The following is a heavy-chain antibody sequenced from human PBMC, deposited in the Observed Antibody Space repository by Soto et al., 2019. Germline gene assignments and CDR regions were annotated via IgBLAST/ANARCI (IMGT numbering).Heavy chain of an antibody. V-gene: IGHV1-8*01. D-gene: IGHD2-15*01. CDR2: MNPNSGNT. Sequence: ASVKVSCKASGDTFTSYDINWVRQATGQGLEWMGWMNPNSGNTGYAQKFQGRVTMTRNTSISTAYMELSSLRSEDTAVYYCARGLRSHVAIYYYYYMDVWGKGTTVTVSS. CDR3: ARGLRSHVAIYYYYYMDV. CDR1: GDTFTSYD. J-gene: IGHJ6*03.